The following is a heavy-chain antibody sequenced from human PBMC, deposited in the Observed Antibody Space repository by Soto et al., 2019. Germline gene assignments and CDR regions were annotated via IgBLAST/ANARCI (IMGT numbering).Heavy chain of an antibody. Sequence: ASVKVSCKASGYTFTGYYMHWVRHAPGQGLEWMGWINPNSGGTNYAQKFQGRVTMTRDTSISTAYMELSRLRSDDTAVYYFVRAYYDILTGYLRPGYFDYWGQGTLVTVSS. CDR1: GYTFTGYY. V-gene: IGHV1-2*02. J-gene: IGHJ4*02. D-gene: IGHD3-9*01. CDR2: INPNSGGT. CDR3: VRAYYDILTGYLRPGYFDY.